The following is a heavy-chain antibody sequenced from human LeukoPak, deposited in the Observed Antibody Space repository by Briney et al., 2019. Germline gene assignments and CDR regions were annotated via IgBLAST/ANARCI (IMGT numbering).Heavy chain of an antibody. Sequence: PGGSLRLSCAASGFTVSSNYMSWVRQAPGKGLEWVSVIYSGGSTYYADSVKGRFTISRDNSKNTLYLQMNSLRAEDTAVYYCAAESVVVPAAIGYWGQGTLVTVSS. V-gene: IGHV3-53*01. D-gene: IGHD2-2*01. J-gene: IGHJ4*02. CDR1: GFTVSSNY. CDR2: IYSGGST. CDR3: AAESVVVPAAIGY.